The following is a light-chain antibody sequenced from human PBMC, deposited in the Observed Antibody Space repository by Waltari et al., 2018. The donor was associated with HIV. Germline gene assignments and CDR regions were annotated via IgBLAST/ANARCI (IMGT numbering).Light chain of an antibody. CDR3: SSYTASTTLQWV. Sequence: QSALTQPASVSGSPGQSITISCTATSSDLDFYKSVSWYQQHPGKAPKLVIYDCFFRPSGISNRFSGSKSGNTASLSISGLQAEDEADYYCSSYTASTTLQWVFGGGTKLTVL. CDR2: DCF. V-gene: IGLV2-14*03. CDR1: SSDLDFYKS. J-gene: IGLJ3*02.